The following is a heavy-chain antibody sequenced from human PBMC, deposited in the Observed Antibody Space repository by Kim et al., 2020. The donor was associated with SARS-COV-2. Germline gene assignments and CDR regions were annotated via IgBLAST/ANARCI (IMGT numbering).Heavy chain of an antibody. Sequence: SETLSLTFTVSGGSISSYYWSWIRQPPGKGLEWIGYIYYSGSTNYNPSLKSRVTISVDTSKNQFSLKLSSVTAADTAVYYCARVYYDILTGYSYYYYGMDVWGQGTTVTVSS. CDR1: GGSISSYY. V-gene: IGHV4-59*01. CDR2: IYYSGST. CDR3: ARVYYDILTGYSYYYYGMDV. J-gene: IGHJ6*02. D-gene: IGHD3-9*01.